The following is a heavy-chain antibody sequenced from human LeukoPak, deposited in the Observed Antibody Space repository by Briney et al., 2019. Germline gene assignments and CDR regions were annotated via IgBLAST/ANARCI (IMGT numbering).Heavy chain of an antibody. V-gene: IGHV1-69*01. CDR1: GGTFSSYA. Sequence: SVKVSCKASGGTFSSYAISWVRQAPGQGLGWMGGIIPIFGTANYAQKFQGRVTITADESTSTAYMELSSLRSEDTAVYYCARDLFNYPPEDSGSYYGYWGQGTPVTVSS. J-gene: IGHJ4*02. CDR2: IIPIFGTA. D-gene: IGHD1-26*01. CDR3: ARDLFNYPPEDSGSYYGY.